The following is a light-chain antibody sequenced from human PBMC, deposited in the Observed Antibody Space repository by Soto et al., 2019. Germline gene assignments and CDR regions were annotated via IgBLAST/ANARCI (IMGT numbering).Light chain of an antibody. J-gene: IGLJ3*02. CDR2: DVT. CDR3: SSFASINTWV. Sequence: QSALTQPPSASGSPGQSVTISCTGTSSDVGAYNYVSWYQQHAGKAPKLVIYDVTKRPSGVPDRFSGSTSANTASLTVSGLQAEDEADYYCSSFASINTWVFGGGTKLTVL. CDR1: SSDVGAYNY. V-gene: IGLV2-8*01.